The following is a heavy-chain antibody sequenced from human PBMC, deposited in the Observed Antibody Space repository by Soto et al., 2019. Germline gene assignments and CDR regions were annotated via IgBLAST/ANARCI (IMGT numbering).Heavy chain of an antibody. Sequence: QVQLQESGPGLVKPSQTLSLTCSVSGGSISSGGYYWSWIRQHPEKGLEWIGYIYYSGSTNYNPSLKSRVIISVDTSSNRFSLDLMSVTAADTAIYYCARHSASWQWFDYWGQGTLVTVSS. V-gene: IGHV4-31*03. CDR3: ARHSASWQWFDY. CDR2: IYYSGST. J-gene: IGHJ5*01. D-gene: IGHD1-26*01. CDR1: GGSISSGGYY.